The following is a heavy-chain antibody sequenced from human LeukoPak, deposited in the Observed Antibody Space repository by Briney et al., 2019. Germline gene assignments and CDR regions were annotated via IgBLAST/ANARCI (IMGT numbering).Heavy chain of an antibody. CDR1: GFTFSSYW. J-gene: IGHJ4*02. CDR3: AKEVRVGYYYDSSAYGY. V-gene: IGHV3-7*01. D-gene: IGHD3-22*01. Sequence: GGSLRLSCAASGFTFSSYWMSWVRQAPGKGLEWVANIKQDGSEKYYVDSVKGRFTISRDNAKNSLYLQMNSLRAEVTAVYYCAKEVRVGYYYDSSAYGYWGQGTLVTVSS. CDR2: IKQDGSEK.